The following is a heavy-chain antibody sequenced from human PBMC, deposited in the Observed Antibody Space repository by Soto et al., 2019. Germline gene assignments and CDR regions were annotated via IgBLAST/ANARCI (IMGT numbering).Heavy chain of an antibody. CDR1: GGSISSYY. J-gene: IGHJ4*02. Sequence: PSETLSLTCTVSGGSISSYYWSWIRQPPGKGLEWIGYIYYSGSTNYNPSLKSRVTISVDTSKNQFSLKLSSVTAADTAVYYCARRYGGYYVVYWGQGTLVTVSS. D-gene: IGHD3-3*01. CDR3: ARRYGGYYVVY. CDR2: IYYSGST. V-gene: IGHV4-59*08.